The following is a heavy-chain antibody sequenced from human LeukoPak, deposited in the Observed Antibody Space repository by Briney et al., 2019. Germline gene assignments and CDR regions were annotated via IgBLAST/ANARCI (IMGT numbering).Heavy chain of an antibody. Sequence: ASVKVSCKASGYTFTSYDINWVRQATGQGLEWMGWMNPNSGNTGYAQKFQGRVTMTTDTSTSTAYMELRSLRSDDTAVYYCASARLIDYYDSISYTDYWGQGTLVTVSS. CDR3: ASARLIDYYDSISYTDY. D-gene: IGHD3-22*01. CDR1: GYTFTSYD. J-gene: IGHJ4*02. V-gene: IGHV1-8*02. CDR2: MNPNSGNT.